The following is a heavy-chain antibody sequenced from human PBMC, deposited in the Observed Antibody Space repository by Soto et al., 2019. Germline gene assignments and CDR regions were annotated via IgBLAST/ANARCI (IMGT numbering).Heavy chain of an antibody. D-gene: IGHD1-1*01. Sequence: SETLSLTCAVSGGSISSSSYYWGWIRQPPGKGLEWIGSIYYSGSTYYNPSLKSRVTISVDTSKNQFSLKLSSVTAADTAVYYCARQSTGTDDAFDIWGQGTMVTVSS. CDR1: GGSISSSSYY. J-gene: IGHJ3*02. CDR2: IYYSGST. V-gene: IGHV4-39*01. CDR3: ARQSTGTDDAFDI.